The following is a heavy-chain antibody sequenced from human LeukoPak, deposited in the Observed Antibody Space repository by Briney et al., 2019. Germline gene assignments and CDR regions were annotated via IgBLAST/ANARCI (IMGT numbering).Heavy chain of an antibody. CDR1: GFIVSSNY. D-gene: IGHD3-22*01. V-gene: IGHV4-34*01. Sequence: PGGSLRLSCAASGFIVSSNYMSWIRQPPGKGLEWIGEINHSGSTNYNPSLKSRVTISVDTSKNQFSLKLSSVTAADTAVYYCARGDSSGSACYFDYWGQGTLVTVSS. CDR2: INHSGST. J-gene: IGHJ4*02. CDR3: ARGDSSGSACYFDY.